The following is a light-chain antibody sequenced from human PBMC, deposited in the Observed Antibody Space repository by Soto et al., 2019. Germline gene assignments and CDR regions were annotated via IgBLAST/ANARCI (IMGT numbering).Light chain of an antibody. Sequence: PGETVTLSCSASQSVSSSYLTWYQQKTGQAPRILIYGASTRATGIPARFSGSGYGTDVNLAISSLQTEDFAVYYCLQDYNYPRTFGQGTKVDIK. J-gene: IGKJ1*01. CDR2: GAS. V-gene: IGKV3D-7*01. CDR1: QSVSSSY. CDR3: LQDYNYPRT.